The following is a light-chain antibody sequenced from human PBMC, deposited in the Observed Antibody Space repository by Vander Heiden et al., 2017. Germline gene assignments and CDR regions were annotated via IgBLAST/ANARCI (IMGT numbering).Light chain of an antibody. Sequence: IQLTQSPSSLSASVGDRVPITCRASQDISNYLAWYQQKPGKAPKLLIYAASTLEGGVPSRFSGSGSGTDFTLTISSLQPADFATYYCQQLNTYQTFGQGTKLEIE. CDR1: QDISNY. CDR3: QQLNTYQT. CDR2: AAS. V-gene: IGKV1-9*01. J-gene: IGKJ2*01.